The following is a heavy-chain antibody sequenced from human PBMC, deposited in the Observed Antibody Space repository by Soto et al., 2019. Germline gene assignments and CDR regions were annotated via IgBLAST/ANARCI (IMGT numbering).Heavy chain of an antibody. Sequence: ASVKVSCKASGYTFTSYAMHWVRQAPGQRLEWMGWINAGNGNTKYSQKFQGRVTITRDTSASTAYMELSSLRFEDTAVYLCATAIADDAFDIWGRGTMVTVSS. CDR2: INAGNGNT. CDR3: ATAIADDAFDI. D-gene: IGHD2-2*01. V-gene: IGHV1-3*01. CDR1: GYTFTSYA. J-gene: IGHJ3*02.